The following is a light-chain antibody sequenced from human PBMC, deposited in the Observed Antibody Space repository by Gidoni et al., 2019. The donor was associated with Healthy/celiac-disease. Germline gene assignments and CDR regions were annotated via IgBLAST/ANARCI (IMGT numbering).Light chain of an antibody. Sequence: ESVLTQSPATLSLSPGERATLACMASQSVGSYLACYQQKPGPAPSLPIYDASNRATGIPACFSGSRSGTDFPPTISRLAPEVFAVYYRQQRSNWPLTFGGGTKLEIK. CDR1: QSVGSY. V-gene: IGKV3-11*01. CDR2: DAS. J-gene: IGKJ4*01. CDR3: QQRSNWPLT.